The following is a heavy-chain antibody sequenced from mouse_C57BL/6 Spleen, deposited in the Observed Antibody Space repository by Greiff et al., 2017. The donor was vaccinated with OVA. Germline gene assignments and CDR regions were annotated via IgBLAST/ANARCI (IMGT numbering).Heavy chain of an antibody. CDR3: ARSDYGNWYFDV. CDR2: IDPSDSYT. V-gene: IGHV1-69*01. J-gene: IGHJ1*03. CDR1: GYTFTSYW. Sequence: QVQLQQPGAELVMPGASVKLSCKASGYTFTSYWMHWVKQRPGQGLEWIGEIDPSDSYTNYNQKFKGKFTLTVDKSSSTAYMQLSRLTSEDSAVYYCARSDYGNWYFDVWGTGTTVPVPS. D-gene: IGHD2-1*01.